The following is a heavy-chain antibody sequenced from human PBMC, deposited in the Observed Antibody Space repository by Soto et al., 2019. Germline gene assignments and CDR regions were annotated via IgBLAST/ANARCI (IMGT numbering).Heavy chain of an antibody. CDR2: IVVGSGNT. CDR1: GFTFTSSA. CDR3: AADHAPDSSGYYLGPDY. D-gene: IGHD3-22*01. V-gene: IGHV1-58*01. J-gene: IGHJ4*02. Sequence: QMQLVQSGPEVKKPGTSVKVSCKASGFTFTSSAVQRVRQARGQRLEWIGWIVVGSGNTNYAQKFQERVTITRDMSTSTAYMELSSLRSEDTAVYYCAADHAPDSSGYYLGPDYWGQGTLVTVSS.